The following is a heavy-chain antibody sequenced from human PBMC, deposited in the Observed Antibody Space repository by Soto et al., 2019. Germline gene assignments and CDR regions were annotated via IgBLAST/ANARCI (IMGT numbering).Heavy chain of an antibody. V-gene: IGHV4-31*03. CDR3: ARALDVGLELSY. Sequence: TLSPPCYVPGVCIDAGSNHRSWIRQRPVKSLEWIGYIYYSGSTYYNPSLKSRVTISVDTSKNQFSLKLSSVTAADTAVYYCARALDVGLELSYLGQGTMVTVS. J-gene: IGHJ4*02. CDR2: IYYSGST. D-gene: IGHD1-7*01. CDR1: GVCIDAGSNH.